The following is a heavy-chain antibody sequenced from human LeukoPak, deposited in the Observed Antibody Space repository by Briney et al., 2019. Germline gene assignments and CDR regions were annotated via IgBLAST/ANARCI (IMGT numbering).Heavy chain of an antibody. Sequence: GGSLRLSCAASGFTFSSYWMSWVRQAPGKGLEWVANINQHGSEKYYVDSVKGRFTISRDNAKNSLHLQMNSLRAEDTAVYYCASSAWGESGWGQGTLVTVSS. V-gene: IGHV3-7*01. CDR2: INQHGSEK. D-gene: IGHD3-16*01. J-gene: IGHJ4*02. CDR3: ASSAWGESG. CDR1: GFTFSSYW.